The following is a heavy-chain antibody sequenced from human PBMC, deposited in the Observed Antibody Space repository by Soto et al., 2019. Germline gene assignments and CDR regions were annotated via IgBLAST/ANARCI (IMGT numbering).Heavy chain of an antibody. CDR3: GRGRSGQLVVFY. J-gene: IGHJ4*02. Sequence: QVQLVQSGAEVKKPGASVKVSCKASGYTFTGHYIHWVRQAPGQGPEWMGEIGPASGDTRYAQKFQGRVIMTRDTSITTVYMELNNLSPDDTAVYYCGRGRSGQLVVFYWGQGTPVTVSS. V-gene: IGHV1-2*02. D-gene: IGHD3-10*01. CDR2: IGPASGDT. CDR1: GYTFTGHY.